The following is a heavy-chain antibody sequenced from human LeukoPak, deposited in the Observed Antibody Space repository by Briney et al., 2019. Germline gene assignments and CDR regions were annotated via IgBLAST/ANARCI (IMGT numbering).Heavy chain of an antibody. CDR3: ARDYYDILTGHRFDP. CDR1: GGTFSSYA. J-gene: IGHJ5*02. Sequence: ASVKVSCKASGGTFSSYAISWVRQAPGQGLEWVGGIIPIFGTANYAQKFQGRVTITADESTSTAYMELSSLRSEDTAVYYCARDYYDILTGHRFDPWGQGTLVTVSS. CDR2: IIPIFGTA. D-gene: IGHD3-9*01. V-gene: IGHV1-69*13.